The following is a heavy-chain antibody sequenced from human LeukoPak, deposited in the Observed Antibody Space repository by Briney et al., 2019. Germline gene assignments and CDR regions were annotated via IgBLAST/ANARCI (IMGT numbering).Heavy chain of an antibody. CDR1: GGSFSGYY. J-gene: IGHJ5*02. Sequence: SSETLSLTCAVYGGSFSGYYWSWIRQPPGKGLEWIGEINHSGSTNYNPSLKSRVTISVDTSKNQFSLKLSSVTAADTAVYYCARGWDYYDSSGYWYDPWGQGTLVTVSS. CDR3: ARGWDYYDSSGYWYDP. V-gene: IGHV4-34*01. CDR2: INHSGST. D-gene: IGHD3-22*01.